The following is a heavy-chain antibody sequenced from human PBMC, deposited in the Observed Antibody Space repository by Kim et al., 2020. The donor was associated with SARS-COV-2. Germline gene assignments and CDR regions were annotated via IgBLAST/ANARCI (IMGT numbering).Heavy chain of an antibody. CDR1: GFTFSTYA. V-gene: IGHV3-23*01. J-gene: IGHJ4*03. CDR3: AKDDTITLVRGVFDY. D-gene: IGHD3-10*01. CDR2: ISGSGTNT. Sequence: GGSLRLSCAASGFTFSTYAMTWVRQAPGKGLEWVSGISGSGTNTYYADSVKGRFTISRDNSRNTLFLQMNSLRAEDTAVYYCAKDDTITLVRGVFDYWGQGTLVTVSS.